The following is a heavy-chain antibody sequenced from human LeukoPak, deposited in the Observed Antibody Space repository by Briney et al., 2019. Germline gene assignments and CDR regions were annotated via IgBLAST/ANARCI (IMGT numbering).Heavy chain of an antibody. D-gene: IGHD4-17*01. V-gene: IGHV1-69*05. Sequence: SVKVSCKASGGTFSSYAISWVRQAPGQGLEWMGRIIPIFGTANYAQKFQGRVTITTDESTSTAYMELSSLRSEDTAVYYCAIGDSYGDLNYWGQGTLVTVSS. J-gene: IGHJ4*02. CDR2: IIPIFGTA. CDR1: GGTFSSYA. CDR3: AIGDSYGDLNY.